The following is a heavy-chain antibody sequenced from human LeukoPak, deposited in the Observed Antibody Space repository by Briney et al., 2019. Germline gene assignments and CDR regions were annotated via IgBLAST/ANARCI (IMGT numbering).Heavy chain of an antibody. D-gene: IGHD5-12*01. V-gene: IGHV1-69*13. CDR1: GGTFSSYA. CDR3: ARDRWVATINSYYYYMDV. Sequence: SVKVSCKASGGTFSSYAISWVRQAPGQGLEWMGGIIPIFGTANYAQKFQGRVTITADESTSTAYMELSSLRSEDTAVYYCARDRWVATINSYYYYMDVWGKGTTVTTSS. J-gene: IGHJ6*03. CDR2: IIPIFGTA.